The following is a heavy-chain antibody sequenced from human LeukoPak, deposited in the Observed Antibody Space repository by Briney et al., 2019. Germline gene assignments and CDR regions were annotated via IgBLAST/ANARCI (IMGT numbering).Heavy chain of an antibody. CDR1: GGTFSSYA. Sequence: SVKVSCKASGGTFSSYAISWVRQAPGQGLEWMGGIIPIFGTANYAQKFQGRVTITADKSTSTAYMELSSLRSEDTAVYYCARDHEDYGAADYWGQGTLVTVSS. V-gene: IGHV1-69*06. CDR2: IIPIFGTA. J-gene: IGHJ4*02. D-gene: IGHD4-17*01. CDR3: ARDHEDYGAADY.